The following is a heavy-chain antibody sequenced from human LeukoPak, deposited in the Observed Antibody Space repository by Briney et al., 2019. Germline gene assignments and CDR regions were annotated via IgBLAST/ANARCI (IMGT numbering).Heavy chain of an antibody. J-gene: IGHJ4*02. D-gene: IGHD6-19*01. V-gene: IGHV3-53*01. CDR1: GFTVSSNY. CDR3: ARGSSGWYYFDH. Sequence: GGSLRLSCAASGFTVSSNYMSWVRQAPGKGLEWVSVIYSGGSTYYADSVKGRFTISRDNSKNTLYLQMNSLRAEDTAVYYCARGSSGWYYFDHWGQGTLVTVSS. CDR2: IYSGGST.